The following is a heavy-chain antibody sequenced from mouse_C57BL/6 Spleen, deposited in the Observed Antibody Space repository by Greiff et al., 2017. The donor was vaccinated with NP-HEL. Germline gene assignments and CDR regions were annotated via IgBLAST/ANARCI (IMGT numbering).Heavy chain of an antibody. CDR1: GYTFTSYW. CDR2: IYPSDSET. CDR3: ARRVGPYYFDY. Sequence: QVQLQQSGAELVKPGASVKLSCKASGYTFTSYWMDWVKQRPGQGLEWIGNIYPSDSETHYNQKFKDKATLTVDKSSSTAYMQLSSLTSEDSAVYYCARRVGPYYFDYWGQGTTLTVSS. D-gene: IGHD4-1*01. J-gene: IGHJ2*01. V-gene: IGHV1-61*01.